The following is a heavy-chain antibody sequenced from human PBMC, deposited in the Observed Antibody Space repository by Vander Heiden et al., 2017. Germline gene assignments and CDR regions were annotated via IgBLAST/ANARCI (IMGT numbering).Heavy chain of an antibody. CDR1: GFTFRDYA. CDR2: INGPGGST. V-gene: IGHV3-20*04. CDR3: ARRSTMATLEGFDF. Sequence: EVQLAESGGGVARPGESLKLYCSASGFTFRDYAMTWIRQVPGRGLEWVSNINGPGGSTDYAASVRGRFTISRDNARNSLYLQMNSLSAEDTAFYYCARRSTMATLEGFDFWGQGTLVTVSS. D-gene: IGHD5-12*01. J-gene: IGHJ4*02.